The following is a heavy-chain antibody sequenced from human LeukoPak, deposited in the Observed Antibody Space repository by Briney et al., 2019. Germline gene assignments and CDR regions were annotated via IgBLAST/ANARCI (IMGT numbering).Heavy chain of an antibody. J-gene: IGHJ6*02. CDR3: AREDTAMALSFYYYGMDV. CDR2: IKQDGSEK. D-gene: IGHD5-18*01. CDR1: GFTFSSYW. Sequence: PGGSLRLSCAASGFTFSSYWMSWVRQAPGKGLEWVANIKQDGSEKYYVDSVKGRFTISRDNAKNSLYLQMNSLRAEDMAVYYCAREDTAMALSFYYYGMDVWGQGTTVTVSS. V-gene: IGHV3-7*01.